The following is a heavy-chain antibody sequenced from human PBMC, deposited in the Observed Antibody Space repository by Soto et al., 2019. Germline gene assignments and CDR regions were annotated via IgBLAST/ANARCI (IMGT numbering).Heavy chain of an antibody. Sequence: RRLSCAASGFTFDDYAMHWVRQAPGKGLEWVSGISWNSGSIGYADSVKGRFTISRDNAKNSLYLQMNSLRAEDTALYYCAKDLAVAGTYYYGMDVWGQGTTVTVSS. CDR1: GFTFDDYA. J-gene: IGHJ6*02. D-gene: IGHD6-19*01. CDR2: ISWNSGSI. V-gene: IGHV3-9*01. CDR3: AKDLAVAGTYYYGMDV.